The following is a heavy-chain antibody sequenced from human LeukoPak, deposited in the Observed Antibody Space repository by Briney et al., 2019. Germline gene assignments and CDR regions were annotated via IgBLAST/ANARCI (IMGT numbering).Heavy chain of an antibody. D-gene: IGHD4-17*01. J-gene: IGHJ4*02. CDR3: ARFDYGDFFDY. CDR2: INHSGST. V-gene: IGHV4-34*01. Sequence: SETLSLTCAVYGGSFSGYYWSWIRQPPGKGLEWIGEINHSGSTNYNPSLKSRVTISVDTSRNQFSLKLSSVTAADTAVYYCARFDYGDFFDYWGQGTLVTVSS. CDR1: GGSFSGYY.